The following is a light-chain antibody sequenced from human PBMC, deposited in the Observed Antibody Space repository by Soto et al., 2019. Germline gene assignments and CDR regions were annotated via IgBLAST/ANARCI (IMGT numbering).Light chain of an antibody. Sequence: DIQMTQSPTSLPASVGDRVTITCRASQSISRYLNWYPQKPGKAHKVLIYAASNLESGVPSRFSGSGSVTDFSLTISSLQAGDFAAYFCQETFTTPYTFGQGTKVDIK. CDR2: AAS. V-gene: IGKV1-39*01. CDR3: QETFTTPYT. CDR1: QSISRY. J-gene: IGKJ2*01.